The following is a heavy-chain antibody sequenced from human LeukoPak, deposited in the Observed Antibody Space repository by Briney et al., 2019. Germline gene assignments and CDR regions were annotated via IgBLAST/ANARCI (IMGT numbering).Heavy chain of an antibody. V-gene: IGHV4-30-4*01. J-gene: IGHJ4*02. CDR2: IYYSGST. D-gene: IGHD3-22*01. CDR3: ARALFESDSSAWCFGY. CDR1: GGSISSGDYY. Sequence: SETLSLTCTVSGGSISSGDYYWSWIRQPPGKGLEWIGYIYYSGSTYYNPSLKSRATISVDTSKNQFSLKLSSVTAADTAVYYCARALFESDSSAWCFGYWGQGTLVAVSS.